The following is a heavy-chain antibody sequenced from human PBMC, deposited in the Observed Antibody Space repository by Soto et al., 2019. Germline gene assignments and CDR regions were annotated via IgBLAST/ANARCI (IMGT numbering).Heavy chain of an antibody. Sequence: EVLLVESGGGLVQPGGSLRLSCAASGFNFNFYWMHWVRQGPGKGLVWVSRINGDGTTTDYADSVKGRFTISRDNAKNTLFLQMDSLRVEDTAVYYCVRDCPTNLEDADTVASWFDPWGQGTLVTVSS. D-gene: IGHD5-12*01. CDR3: VRDCPTNLEDADTVASWFDP. J-gene: IGHJ5*02. V-gene: IGHV3-74*01. CDR2: INGDGTTT. CDR1: GFNFNFYW.